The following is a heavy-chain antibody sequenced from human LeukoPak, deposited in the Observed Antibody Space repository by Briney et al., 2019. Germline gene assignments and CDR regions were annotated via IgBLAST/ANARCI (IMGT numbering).Heavy chain of an antibody. CDR3: ARVISSWVDY. J-gene: IGHJ4*02. Sequence: PSETLSLTCAVSSYSISSGYYWGWIRQPPGKGLEWIGSVYHSGSTYYNPSLKSRVTISVDTSKNQLSLKLSSVTAADTAVYYCARVISSWVDYWGQGTLVTVSS. CDR2: VYHSGST. V-gene: IGHV4-38-2*01. D-gene: IGHD6-13*01. CDR1: SYSISSGYY.